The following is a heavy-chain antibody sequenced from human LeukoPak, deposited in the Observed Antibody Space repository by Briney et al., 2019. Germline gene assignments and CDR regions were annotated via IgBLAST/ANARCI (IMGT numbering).Heavy chain of an antibody. CDR2: IYSGGTT. V-gene: IGHV3-66*01. CDR1: GFTVSSSS. CDR3: ARDIYGSGAQRN. J-gene: IGHJ4*02. D-gene: IGHD3-10*01. Sequence: GGSLRLSCAASGFTVSSSSISWVRQVPGKGLEWVSVIYSGGTTYYADSVKGRFTISRDNSKNTLYLQMNSLRAEDTAVYYCARDIYGSGAQRNWGQGTLVTVSS.